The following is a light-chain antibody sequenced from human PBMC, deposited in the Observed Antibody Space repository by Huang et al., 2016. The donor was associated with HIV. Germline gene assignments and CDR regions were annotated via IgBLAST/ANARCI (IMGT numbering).Light chain of an antibody. CDR1: RDISTF. Sequence: MTQSPPSLSASIGDRVTITCRASRDISTFLAWYQQKPGKPPRLLIYAASILHSGVPSRFSGGGSGTNFTLTVSSLQPEDVANYYCQKYDSAPRTFGQGTKLEL. J-gene: IGKJ1*01. V-gene: IGKV1-27*01. CDR2: AAS. CDR3: QKYDSAPRT.